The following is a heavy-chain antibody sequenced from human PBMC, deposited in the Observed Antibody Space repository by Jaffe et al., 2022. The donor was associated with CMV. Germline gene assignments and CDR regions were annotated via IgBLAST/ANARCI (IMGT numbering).Heavy chain of an antibody. CDR3: ATYPAIYGSFVRAAPDY. CDR1: GYTLTELS. V-gene: IGHV1-24*01. Sequence: QVQLVQSGAEVKKPGASVKVSCKVSGYTLTELSMHWVRQAPGKGLEWMGSFDPEDGEAIYAQKFQGRVTMTEDTSTDTAYVELSSLRSEDTAVYYCATYPAIYGSFVRAAPDYWGQGTLVTVSS. J-gene: IGHJ4*02. CDR2: FDPEDGEA. D-gene: IGHD6-6*01.